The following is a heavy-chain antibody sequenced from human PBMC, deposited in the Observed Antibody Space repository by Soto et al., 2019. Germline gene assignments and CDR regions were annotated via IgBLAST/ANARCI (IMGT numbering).Heavy chain of an antibody. D-gene: IGHD6-13*01. CDR3: ARMRDDSTSWYGDFDI. V-gene: IGHV2-26*01. Sequence: QVTLKESVPVLVKPTETLTLTCTVSGFSLSNGRMGVSWIRQPPGKALEWLAHIFSNDEKSYSTSLKSRLTITKDTSKSQVVLTMTNMDPVDTATYCCARMRDDSTSWYGDFDIWGQGTMVTVSS. J-gene: IGHJ3*02. CDR2: IFSNDEK. CDR1: GFSLSNGRMG.